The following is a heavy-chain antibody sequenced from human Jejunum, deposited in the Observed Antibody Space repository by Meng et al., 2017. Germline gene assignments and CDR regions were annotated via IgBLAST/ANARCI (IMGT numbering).Heavy chain of an antibody. CDR1: GFTSSDAW. D-gene: IGHD3-10*01. CDR2: IKSITDGGTT. CDR3: TAARGYKYGSDC. J-gene: IGHJ4*02. V-gene: IGHV3-15*01. Sequence: GESLKISWAASGFTSSDAWMTWVRQAPGKGLEYGGHIKSITDGGTTDYAAPVKGRFTISRDDSKNMVDLQMISLKTEDTAVYYCTAARGYKYGSDCWGQGTLVTVSS.